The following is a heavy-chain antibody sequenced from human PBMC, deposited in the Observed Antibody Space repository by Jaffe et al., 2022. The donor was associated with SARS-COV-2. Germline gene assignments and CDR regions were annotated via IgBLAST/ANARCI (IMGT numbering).Heavy chain of an antibody. CDR2: ISAKGDWT. Sequence: EVQLVESGGGLAQPGGSLRLSCGVSGFTLSSYPMSWVRQAPGKGLEWISAISAKGDWTFYVDSVKGRFTISRDTSRNTLFLEMDTLRAEDTAVYYCAKVPSKNSGSFYAWGQGTLVTVSS. J-gene: IGHJ5*02. CDR1: GFTLSSYP. D-gene: IGHD1-26*01. CDR3: AKVPSKNSGSFYA. V-gene: IGHV3-23*04.